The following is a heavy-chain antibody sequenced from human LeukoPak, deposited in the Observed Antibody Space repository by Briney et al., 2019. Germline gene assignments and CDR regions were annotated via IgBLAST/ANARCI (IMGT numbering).Heavy chain of an antibody. J-gene: IGHJ4*02. D-gene: IGHD1-26*01. CDR3: AREWSGSYDY. CDR1: GFTVSSNY. CDR2: IYSGGST. V-gene: IGHV3-53*01. Sequence: GGSLTLSCAASGFTVSSNYMSWVRQAPGKGLEWVSVIYSGGSTYYADSVKGRFTIFRDNSKNTLYLQMNSLRAEDTAVYYCAREWSGSYDYWGQGTLVTVSS.